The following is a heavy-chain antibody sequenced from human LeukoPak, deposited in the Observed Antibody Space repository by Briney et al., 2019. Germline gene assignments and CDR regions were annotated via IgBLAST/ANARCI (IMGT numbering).Heavy chain of an antibody. CDR3: ASDYYDSSGYPLPFDH. D-gene: IGHD3-22*01. J-gene: IGHJ4*02. CDR1: GGSISSSSYY. Sequence: SETLSLTCTVSGGSISSSSYYWGWIRQPPGKGLEWIGSIYYSGSTYYNPSLKSRVTISVDTSKNQFSLKLSSVTAADTAVYYCASDYYDSSGYPLPFDHWGQGTLVTVSS. V-gene: IGHV4-39*01. CDR2: IYYSGST.